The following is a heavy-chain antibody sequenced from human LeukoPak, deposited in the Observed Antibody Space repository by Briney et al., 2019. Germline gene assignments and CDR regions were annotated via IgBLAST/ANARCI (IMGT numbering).Heavy chain of an antibody. V-gene: IGHV3-21*01. J-gene: IGHJ4*02. D-gene: IGHD3-3*01. CDR1: GFTFSSYS. Sequence: GGSLRLSCAASGFTFSSYSMNWVRQAPGKGLEWVSSISSSSSYIYYADSVKGRFTISRDNAKNSLYLQMNSLRAEDTAVYYCARASGSTIFGVVNPNFDYWGQGTLVTVSS. CDR2: ISSSSSYI. CDR3: ARASGSTIFGVVNPNFDY.